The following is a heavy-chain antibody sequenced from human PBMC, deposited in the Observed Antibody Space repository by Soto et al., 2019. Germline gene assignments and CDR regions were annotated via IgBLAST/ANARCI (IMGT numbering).Heavy chain of an antibody. D-gene: IGHD1-1*01. V-gene: IGHV3-74*01. Sequence: PGGSLRLSCAASGFTFSNFWMHWVRQVPGKGLVWVSRMNGDGRKIHYADSVRGRVTIARDNAKYTLHLEMNSLRGEDAGVDYCAKEHDGTNSIDYWGLGTLVTVSS. CDR3: AKEHDGTNSIDY. J-gene: IGHJ4*02. CDR1: GFTFSNFW. CDR2: MNGDGRKI.